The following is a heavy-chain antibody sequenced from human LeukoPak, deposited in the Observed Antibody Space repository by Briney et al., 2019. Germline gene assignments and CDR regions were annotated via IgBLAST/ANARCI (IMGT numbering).Heavy chain of an antibody. D-gene: IGHD3-10*01. CDR2: ITSSSSYI. CDR3: AREWDYYGSGSLDY. J-gene: IGHJ4*02. CDR1: GFTFDDYG. Sequence: GGSLRLSCAASGFTFDDYGMSWVRQAPGKGLEWVSSITSSSSYIYYADSVKGRFTISRDNAKNSLYLQMNSLRAEDTAVYYCAREWDYYGSGSLDYWGQGTLVTVSS. V-gene: IGHV3-21*01.